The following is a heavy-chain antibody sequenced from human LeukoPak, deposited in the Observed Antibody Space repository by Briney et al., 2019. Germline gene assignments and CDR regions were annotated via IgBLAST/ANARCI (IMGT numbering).Heavy chain of an antibody. D-gene: IGHD3-3*01. Sequence: PGGSLRLSCATFGFTFSDSAMHWVRQASGKGLEWTGRIRSKANSYATAYAASVKGRFTISRDDSKNTAYLQMNSLKTEDTAVYYCTGYDFWGQGTLVTVSS. CDR1: GFTFSDSA. J-gene: IGHJ4*02. CDR2: IRSKANSYAT. CDR3: TGYDF. V-gene: IGHV3-73*01.